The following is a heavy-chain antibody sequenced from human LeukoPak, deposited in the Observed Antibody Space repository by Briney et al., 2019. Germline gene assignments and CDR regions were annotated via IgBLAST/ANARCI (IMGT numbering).Heavy chain of an antibody. CDR2: ISSSGSTI. J-gene: IGHJ4*02. CDR1: GFTFSSYE. Sequence: PGGSLRLSCAASGFTFSSYEMNWVRQAPGKGLEWVSYISSSGSTIYYADSVKGRFTISRDNAKNSLYLQMNSLRAEDTAVYYCARDTRDYDSSGYYGGGSFGYWGQGTLVTVSS. V-gene: IGHV3-48*03. D-gene: IGHD3-22*01. CDR3: ARDTRDYDSSGYYGGGSFGY.